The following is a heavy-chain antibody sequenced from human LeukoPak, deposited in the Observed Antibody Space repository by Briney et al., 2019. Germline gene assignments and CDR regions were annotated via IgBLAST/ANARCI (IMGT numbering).Heavy chain of an antibody. CDR1: GGSFSGYY. D-gene: IGHD6-19*01. Sequence: SETLSLTCAVYGGSFSGYYWSRIRQPPGKGLEWIGEINHSGSTNYKPSLKSRVATSVDTSKNQFSLKLISVTAADAAVYYCARWSLSLAGPDYWGQGTLVTVSS. CDR2: INHSGST. V-gene: IGHV4-34*01. CDR3: ARWSLSLAGPDY. J-gene: IGHJ4*02.